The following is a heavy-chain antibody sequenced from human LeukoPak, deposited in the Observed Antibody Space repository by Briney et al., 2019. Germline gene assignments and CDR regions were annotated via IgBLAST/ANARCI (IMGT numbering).Heavy chain of an antibody. CDR1: GGSISSYY. J-gene: IGHJ4*02. Sequence: SETLSRTCTVSGGSISSYYWSWIRQPPGKGLEWIGYIYYSGSTYYNPSLKSRVTISVDTSKNQFSLKLSSVTAADTAVYYCAVDNGSYSFDYWGQGTLVTVSS. V-gene: IGHV4-59*04. CDR2: IYYSGST. D-gene: IGHD1-26*01. CDR3: AVDNGSYSFDY.